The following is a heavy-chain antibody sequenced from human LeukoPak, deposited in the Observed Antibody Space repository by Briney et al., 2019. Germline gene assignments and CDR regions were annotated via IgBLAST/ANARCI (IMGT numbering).Heavy chain of an antibody. Sequence: GGSLRLSCAAFGNYWMHWVRQAPGKGLVWVSHINSDGSWTSYADSVKGRFTISKDNAKNTVYLQMNSLRAEDTAVYYCVSFYETYWGRGTLVTVSS. J-gene: IGHJ4*02. CDR2: INSDGSWT. V-gene: IGHV3-74*01. CDR3: VSFYETY. CDR1: GNYW. D-gene: IGHD2/OR15-2a*01.